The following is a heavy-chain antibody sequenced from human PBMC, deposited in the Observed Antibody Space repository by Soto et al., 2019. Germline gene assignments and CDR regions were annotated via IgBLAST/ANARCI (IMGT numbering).Heavy chain of an antibody. J-gene: IGHJ4*02. CDR3: ARGDYYGRSEY. D-gene: IGHD3-10*01. CDR2: IYYSGST. V-gene: IGHV4-59*01. Sequence: LETLSLTCTVSVVSIGSISSFYWSCIRRPPGKGLEWIGYIYYSGSTSYNPSLKSRVTISLDTSKNQFSLKLRSVIAADTAVYCCARGDYYGRSEYWGQGTLVTVS. CDR1: VVSIGSISSFY.